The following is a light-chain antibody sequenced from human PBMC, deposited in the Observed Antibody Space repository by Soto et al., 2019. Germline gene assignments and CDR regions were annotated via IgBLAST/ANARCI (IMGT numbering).Light chain of an antibody. V-gene: IGKV3-20*01. Sequence: RGILKKSPLERGTLXWMASQSISSSYLAWYQQKLGQAPSLLIHSTSSRATGIPDRFSGSGSGTDFTLTISRLEPEHFAVYYCQQYNNSPLTFGVGTKV. CDR3: QQYNNSPLT. CDR2: STS. J-gene: IGKJ4*01. CDR1: QSISSSY.